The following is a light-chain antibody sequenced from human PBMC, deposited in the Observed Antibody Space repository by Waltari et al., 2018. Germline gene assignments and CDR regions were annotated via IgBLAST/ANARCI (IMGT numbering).Light chain of an antibody. J-gene: IGKJ4*01. V-gene: IGKV3-11*01. CDR3: QQRRNWPLT. CDR2: DTS. Sequence: EIVLTQSPATRSLSPGGRATLSCRASQRVDMYLAWYQRRPGQAPRLLIYDTSNRATDFPARFSGRGSGTDFTLTFISLEPEDFAVYYCQQRRNWPLTFGGGTKVEIK. CDR1: QRVDMY.